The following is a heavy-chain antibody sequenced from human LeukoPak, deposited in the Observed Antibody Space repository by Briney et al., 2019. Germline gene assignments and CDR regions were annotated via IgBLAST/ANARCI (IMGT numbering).Heavy chain of an antibody. CDR2: IYPGDSDT. V-gene: IGHV5-51*01. CDR1: GYSFTSYW. Sequence: GESLKISCKGSGYSFTSYWIGWVRQMPGKGLEWMGIIYPGDSDTRYSPSFQGQVTISADKSISTAYLQWSSLKASDTAMYYCARHPSHDIVLVPAAPPYYYGMDVWGQGATVTVSS. J-gene: IGHJ6*02. D-gene: IGHD2-2*01. CDR3: ARHPSHDIVLVPAAPPYYYGMDV.